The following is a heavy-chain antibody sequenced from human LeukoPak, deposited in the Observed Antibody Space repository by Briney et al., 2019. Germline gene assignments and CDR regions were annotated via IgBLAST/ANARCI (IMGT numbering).Heavy chain of an antibody. V-gene: IGHV1-18*01. CDR2: ISAYNGNT. J-gene: IGHJ4*02. CDR3: AISGVLYSGGSPTERYFDY. D-gene: IGHD2-15*01. Sequence: ASVKVSCKASGYTFTSYGISWVRQAPGQGLEWMGWISAYNGNTNYAQKLQGRVTMTTDTSTSTAYMELRSLRSDDTAVCYCAISGVLYSGGSPTERYFDYWGQGTLVTVSS. CDR1: GYTFTSYG.